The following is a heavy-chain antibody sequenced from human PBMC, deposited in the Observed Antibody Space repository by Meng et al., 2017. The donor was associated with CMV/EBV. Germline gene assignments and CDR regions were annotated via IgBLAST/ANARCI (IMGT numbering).Heavy chain of an antibody. CDR1: GYTFTGYY. J-gene: IGHJ4*02. V-gene: IGHV1-2*02. CDR2: INPNSGGT. Sequence: ASVKVSRKASGYTFTGYYMHWVRQAPGQGLEWMGWINPNSGGTNYAQKFQGRVTMTRDTSISTAYMELSRLRSDDTAVYYCARDRLGYCSSTSCYYGADWGQGTLVTVSS. D-gene: IGHD2-2*01. CDR3: ARDRLGYCSSTSCYYGAD.